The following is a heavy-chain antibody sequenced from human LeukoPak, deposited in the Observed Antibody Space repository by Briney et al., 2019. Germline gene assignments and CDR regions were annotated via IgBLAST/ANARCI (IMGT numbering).Heavy chain of an antibody. CDR2: ISGYNGNT. CDR3: ARVGITAAFFDY. Sequence: ASVKVSCKASGYTFINYGISWVRQAPGQGLEWMGWISGYNGNTKYAQKLQGRVTMTTDTPTSTAYMELRSLRSGDTAIYYCARVGITAAFFDYWGQGTLVTVSS. V-gene: IGHV1-18*04. D-gene: IGHD6-13*01. CDR1: GYTFINYG. J-gene: IGHJ4*02.